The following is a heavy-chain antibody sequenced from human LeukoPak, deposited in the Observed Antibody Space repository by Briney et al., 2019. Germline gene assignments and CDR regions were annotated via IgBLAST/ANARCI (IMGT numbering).Heavy chain of an antibody. Sequence: SETLSLTCTVSGGSIITTNYYWGWLRQPPGKGLEWIGNLYYSGDTYYNPSLKSRVTMFVNTCKNKFSLKVSSVTAASTAVYYCTRTVVTADHWGQGILVTVSS. J-gene: IGHJ4*02. V-gene: IGHV4-39*01. CDR2: LYYSGDT. D-gene: IGHD2-21*02. CDR3: TRTVVTADH. CDR1: GGSIITTNYY.